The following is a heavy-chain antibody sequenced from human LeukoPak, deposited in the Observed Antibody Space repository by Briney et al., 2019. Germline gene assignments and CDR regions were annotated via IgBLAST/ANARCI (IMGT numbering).Heavy chain of an antibody. V-gene: IGHV4-39*01. CDR3: ARRSSRAADFDY. CDR1: GGSIRSVSYY. Sequence: SETLSLTCSVSGGSIRSVSYYWGWIRQPPGKGPEWIGSIYYSGTAYYNPSLESRVTISVDTSMHQFSLKMSSVTAADTAVYYCARRSSRAADFDYWGQGTLVTVSS. D-gene: IGHD6-13*01. CDR2: IYYSGTA. J-gene: IGHJ4*02.